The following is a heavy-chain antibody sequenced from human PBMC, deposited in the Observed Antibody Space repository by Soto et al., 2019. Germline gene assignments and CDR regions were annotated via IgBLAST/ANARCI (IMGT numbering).Heavy chain of an antibody. CDR2: VYHSGST. V-gene: IGHV4-38-2*01. J-gene: IGHJ4*02. CDR3: ARIDRIGWTPNFCDY. CDR1: GYSISSGYY. D-gene: IGHD2-2*03. Sequence: SETLSLTCAVSGYSISSGYYWGWIRQPPGKGLEWIGTVYHSGSTFYNPSLKSPVTISVDTSKNQFSLRLTSVTAADTALYYCARIDRIGWTPNFCDYWGQGTLATVSS.